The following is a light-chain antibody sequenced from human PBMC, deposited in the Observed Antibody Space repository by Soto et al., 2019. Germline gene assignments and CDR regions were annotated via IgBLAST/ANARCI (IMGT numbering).Light chain of an antibody. CDR3: QKYNSARWT. V-gene: IGKV1-27*01. Sequence: DIQMTQAPSSLSASVGDRVTITCRASQGISNYLAWYQQKPGKVPKLLTYAASTLQSGVPSRFSGSGSGTDFTITISSVKPEDGAKYDGQKYNSARWTFGRGTKVEIK. CDR2: AAS. CDR1: QGISNY. J-gene: IGKJ1*01.